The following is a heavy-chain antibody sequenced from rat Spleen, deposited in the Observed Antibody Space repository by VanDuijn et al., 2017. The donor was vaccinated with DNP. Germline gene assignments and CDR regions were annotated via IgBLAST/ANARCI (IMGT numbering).Heavy chain of an antibody. D-gene: IGHD5-1*01. CDR2: IQSGGST. CDR1: GFSLTSYH. V-gene: IGHV2-27*01. Sequence: QVQLKESGPGLVQPSQTLSLTCTVSGFSLTSYHVHWVRQPPGKGLEWMGRIQSGGSTDYNSALKSRLSISRDTSKSQVFLKMNSVQTEDTAMYFCARWDDWGQGVMVTVSS. CDR3: ARWDD. J-gene: IGHJ2*01.